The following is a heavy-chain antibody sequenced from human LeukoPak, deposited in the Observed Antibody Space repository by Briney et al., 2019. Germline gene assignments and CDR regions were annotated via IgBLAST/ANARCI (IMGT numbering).Heavy chain of an antibody. CDR1: GFTFSSYE. V-gene: IGHV3-48*03. D-gene: IGHD1-26*01. Sequence: PGGSLRLSCAASGFTFSSYEMNWVRQAPGQGLEWVSYISGSGSTMYYADSVKGRSTISRDNAKNSLYLQMNSLRAEDTAVYYCAREEWEFDYWGQGTLVTVSS. CDR2: ISGSGSTM. CDR3: AREEWEFDY. J-gene: IGHJ4*02.